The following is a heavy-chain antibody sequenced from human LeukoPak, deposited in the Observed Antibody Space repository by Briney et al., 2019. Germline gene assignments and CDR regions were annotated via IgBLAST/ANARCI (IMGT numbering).Heavy chain of an antibody. Sequence: PGGSLRLSCAASGFIFRNYGMHWVRQAPGKGLEWVSSISSSSSYIYYADSVKGRFTISRDNAKNSLYLQMNSLRAEDTAVYYCARGVWFGNVDYWGQGTLVTVSS. J-gene: IGHJ4*02. CDR2: ISSSSSYI. D-gene: IGHD3-10*01. V-gene: IGHV3-21*01. CDR3: ARGVWFGNVDY. CDR1: GFIFRNYG.